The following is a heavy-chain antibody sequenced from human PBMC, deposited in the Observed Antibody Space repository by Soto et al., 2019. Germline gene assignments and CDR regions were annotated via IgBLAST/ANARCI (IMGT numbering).Heavy chain of an antibody. V-gene: IGHV4-34*01. CDR3: ARLYNHYFDY. J-gene: IGHJ4*02. CDR1: GGSFSDYY. Sequence: SETLSLTCAVYGGSFSDYYWSWVRQPPGMGLEWIGEINYSGSTNYSPSLKSRVTISVDTSKNQFSLKLSSVTAADTAVYYCARLYNHYFDYWGQGTLVTVSS. D-gene: IGHD3-10*01. CDR2: INYSGST.